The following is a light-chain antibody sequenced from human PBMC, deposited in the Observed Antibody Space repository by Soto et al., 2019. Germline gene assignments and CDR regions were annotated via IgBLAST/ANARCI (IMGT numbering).Light chain of an antibody. CDR1: SSDVGGYKF. CDR2: EVT. CDR3: SSYEGRNMGV. J-gene: IGLJ1*01. V-gene: IGLV2-8*01. Sequence: QSVLTQPPSASGSPGQSVTISCTETSSDVGGYKFVSWYQQHPGKAPKLIIYEVTQRPSGVPDRFSGSKSGNTASLTVSGLQDEDDADYYCSSYEGRNMGVFGTGTKVTVL.